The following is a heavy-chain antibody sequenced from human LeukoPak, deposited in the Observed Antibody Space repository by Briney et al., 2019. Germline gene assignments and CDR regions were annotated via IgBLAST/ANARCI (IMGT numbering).Heavy chain of an antibody. CDR1: GYSFSVYY. Sequence: ASVNVSCKASGYSFSVYYIEWLRQVPGEGLEWVGWILPHSGDTFYAQKFRGRVTMTADTSISTAYMELSRLQSDDTGIYFCARPPRDLVSAAPFDYWGQGTLVAASS. CDR2: ILPHSGDT. D-gene: IGHD5/OR15-5a*01. J-gene: IGHJ4*02. CDR3: ARPPRDLVSAAPFDY. V-gene: IGHV1-2*02.